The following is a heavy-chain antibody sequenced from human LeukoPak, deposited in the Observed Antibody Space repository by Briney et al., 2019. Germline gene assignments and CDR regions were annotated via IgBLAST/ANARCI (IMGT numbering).Heavy chain of an antibody. CDR2: ISGSGGST. CDR1: GFTFSSYG. Sequence: PGGSLRLSCAASGFTFSSYGMSWVRQAPGKGLEWVSAISGSGGSTYYADSVKGRFTISRDNSKNTLYLQMNSLRAEDTAVYYCAKVVGEPMVRGPFFPPRGPFDYWGQGTLVTVSS. J-gene: IGHJ4*02. D-gene: IGHD3-10*01. V-gene: IGHV3-23*01. CDR3: AKVVGEPMVRGPFFPPRGPFDY.